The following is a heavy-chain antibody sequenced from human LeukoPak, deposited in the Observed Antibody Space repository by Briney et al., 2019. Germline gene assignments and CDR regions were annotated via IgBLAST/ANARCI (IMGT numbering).Heavy chain of an antibody. CDR1: GFTFDDYV. D-gene: IGHD6-19*01. CDR2: ITWNSDII. CDR3: ARDQTSVAGTGYKWFDP. V-gene: IGHV3-9*01. J-gene: IGHJ5*02. Sequence: SLRHSCAASGFTFDDYVMHSVRPAPGKGLEWVSGITWNSDIIDYADSVKGRFTISRDNSKNSLYLQMNSLRAEDTAVYYCARDQTSVAGTGYKWFDPWGQGTLVTVSS.